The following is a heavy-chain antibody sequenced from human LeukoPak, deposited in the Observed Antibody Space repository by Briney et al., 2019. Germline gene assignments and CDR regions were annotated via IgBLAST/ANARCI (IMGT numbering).Heavy chain of an antibody. CDR3: ARDTSSSWSYYYYGMDV. CDR2: IIPIFGTA. CDR1: GGTFSSYA. Sequence: SVKVSCRASGGTFSSYAISWVRQAPGQGLEWMGGIIPIFGTANYAQKFQGRVTITADESTSTAYMELSSLRSEDTAVYYCARDTSSSWSYYYYGMDVWGQGTTVTVSS. D-gene: IGHD6-13*01. J-gene: IGHJ6*02. V-gene: IGHV1-69*13.